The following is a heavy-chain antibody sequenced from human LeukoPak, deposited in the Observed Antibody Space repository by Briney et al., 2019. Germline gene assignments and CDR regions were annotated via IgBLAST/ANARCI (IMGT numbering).Heavy chain of an antibody. D-gene: IGHD1-26*01. CDR2: ISYDGSNK. Sequence: GGSLRLSCAASGFTFSSYGMHWVRQAPGKGLEWVAVISYDGSNKYHADSVKGRFTISRDNSKNALYLQMNSLRAEDTAVYYCAKTEVGAFDYWGQGTLVTVSS. CDR1: GFTFSSYG. CDR3: AKTEVGAFDY. J-gene: IGHJ4*02. V-gene: IGHV3-30*18.